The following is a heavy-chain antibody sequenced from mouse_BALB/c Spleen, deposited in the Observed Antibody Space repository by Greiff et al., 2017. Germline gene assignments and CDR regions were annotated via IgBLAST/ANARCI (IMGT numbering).Heavy chain of an antibody. V-gene: IGHV5-17*02. CDR3: ARSGTSAMDY. Sequence: EVQRVESGGGLVQPGGSRKLSCAASGFTFSSFGMHWVRQAPEKGLEWVAYISSGSSTIYYADTVKGRFTISRDNPKNTLFLQMTSLRSEDTAMYYCARSGTSAMDYWGQGTSVTVSS. CDR2: ISSGSSTI. CDR1: GFTFSSFG. D-gene: IGHD3-1*01. J-gene: IGHJ4*01.